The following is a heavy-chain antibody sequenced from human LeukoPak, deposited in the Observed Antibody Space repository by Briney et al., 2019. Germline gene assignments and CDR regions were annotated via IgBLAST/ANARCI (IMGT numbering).Heavy chain of an antibody. Sequence: ASVKVSCKASGYTFTSYYMHWVRQAPGQGLEWMGIINPSGGSTSYAQKFQGRVTMTRDTSTSTVYMELSSLRSEDTAVYYCARGRSSDYYDASGFWAWGQGTLVTVSS. D-gene: IGHD3-22*01. J-gene: IGHJ3*01. CDR3: ARGRSSDYYDASGFWA. V-gene: IGHV1-46*01. CDR2: INPSGGST. CDR1: GYTFTSYY.